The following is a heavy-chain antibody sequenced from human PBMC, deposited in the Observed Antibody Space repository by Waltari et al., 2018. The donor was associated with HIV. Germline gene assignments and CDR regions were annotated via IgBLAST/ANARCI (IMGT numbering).Heavy chain of an antibody. CDR1: GYTFLSYG. J-gene: IGHJ4*02. CDR3: ARDGLRYSGTFYSDY. V-gene: IGHV1-18*01. D-gene: IGHD1-26*01. CDR2: SSTYNANT. Sequence: QVHLVQSGAEMKKPGASVKVSCKASGYTFLSYGISWVRQAPGHRLEWMGWSSTYNANTNYAQSLQGRVTMTTDTSTTTAYMELRSLTSDDTAVYYCARDGLRYSGTFYSDYWGQGTLVTVSS.